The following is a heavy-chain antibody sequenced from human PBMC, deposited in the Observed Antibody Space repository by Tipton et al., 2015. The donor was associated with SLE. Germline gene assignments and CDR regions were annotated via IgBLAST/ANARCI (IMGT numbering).Heavy chain of an antibody. J-gene: IGHJ2*01. CDR2: ISIAGNT. V-gene: IGHV3-13*01. D-gene: IGHD6-19*01. Sequence: GSLRLSCAASGLTFSSYDMHWVRQAPGEGLEWVSGISIAGNTYYSDSVKGRFIVSRENAKNSVYLQMNSLRAGDTAVYYCAREPAVTGFWYFDLWGRGTLVAVSS. CDR1: GLTFSSYD. CDR3: AREPAVTGFWYFDL.